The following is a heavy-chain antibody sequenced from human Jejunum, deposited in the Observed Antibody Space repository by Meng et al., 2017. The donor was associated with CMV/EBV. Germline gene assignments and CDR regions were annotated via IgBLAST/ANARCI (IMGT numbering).Heavy chain of an antibody. CDR2: IYYNGNA. CDR3: ARGGIFRGIDY. V-gene: IGHV4-30-4*08. D-gene: IGHD3-10*01. CDR1: GDSISSGDYS. J-gene: IGHJ4*02. Sequence: QLQWSGPILVKPSQTLSLTCTVSGDSISSGDYSWNWTRQSPGKGLEWIGYIYYNGNAYYNPSLQSRVSISVDTSKNEFSLNLNSVTAADTALYFCARGGIFRGIDYWGQGTLVTVSS.